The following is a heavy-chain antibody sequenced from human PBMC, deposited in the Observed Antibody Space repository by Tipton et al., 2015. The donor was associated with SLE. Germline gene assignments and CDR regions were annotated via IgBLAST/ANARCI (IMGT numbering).Heavy chain of an antibody. CDR2: ISYDGSNK. CDR3: ARDVSSGWYFDL. V-gene: IGHV3-30*04. J-gene: IGHJ2*01. CDR1: GFTFSSYA. D-gene: IGHD6-19*01. Sequence: SLRLSCAASGFTFSSYAMHWVRQAPGKGLEWVAVISYDGSNKYYADSVKGRFTISRDNSKNTLYLQMNSLRAEDTAVYYCARDVSSGWYFDLWGRGTLVTVSS.